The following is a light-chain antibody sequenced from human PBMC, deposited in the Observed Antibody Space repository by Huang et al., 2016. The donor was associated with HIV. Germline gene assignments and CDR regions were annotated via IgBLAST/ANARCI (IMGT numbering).Light chain of an antibody. J-gene: IGKJ1*01. CDR2: GAS. CDR1: QTVSSN. V-gene: IGKV3-15*01. Sequence: DIRMTQSPATLSVSPGERATLSCRASQTVSSNLAWYQQKPGQAPRLLIFGASTRATDVPGRFSGNGSGTEFTLTISSLESEDFAVYYYQQYHNWPPWTFGQGTKVEIK. CDR3: QQYHNWPPWT.